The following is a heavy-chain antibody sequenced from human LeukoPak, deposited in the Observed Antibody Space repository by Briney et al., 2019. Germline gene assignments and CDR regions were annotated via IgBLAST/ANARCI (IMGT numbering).Heavy chain of an antibody. CDR2: ISGSGGST. CDR3: AKDQGPITMVRGVTYYFDY. CDR1: GFTFSSYA. J-gene: IGHJ4*02. D-gene: IGHD3-10*01. Sequence: GGSLRLSCGASGFTFSSYAVSWVRQAPGKGLEWVSAISGSGGSTYYADSVKGRFTISRDNSKNALYLQMNSLRAEDTAVYYCAKDQGPITMVRGVTYYFDYWGQGTLVTVSS. V-gene: IGHV3-23*01.